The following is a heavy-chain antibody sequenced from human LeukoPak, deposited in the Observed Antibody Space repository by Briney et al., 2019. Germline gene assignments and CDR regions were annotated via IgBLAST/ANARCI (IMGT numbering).Heavy chain of an antibody. J-gene: IGHJ2*01. CDR1: GGSISSYY. V-gene: IGHV4-59*01. Sequence: PSETLSLTCTVSGGSISSYYWSWIRQPPGKGLEWIGYIYYSGSTNYNPSLKSRVTISVDTSKNQFSLKLSSVTAADTAVYYCARGPKYYDSSGYYFDLWGRGTLVTVSS. D-gene: IGHD3-22*01. CDR2: IYYSGST. CDR3: ARGPKYYDSSGYYFDL.